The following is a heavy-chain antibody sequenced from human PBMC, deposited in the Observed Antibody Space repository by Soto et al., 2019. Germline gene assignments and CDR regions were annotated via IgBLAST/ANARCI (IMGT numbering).Heavy chain of an antibody. CDR3: AKTSSGRLLRLFDY. CDR1: GFTFSIYA. D-gene: IGHD3-22*01. J-gene: IGHJ4*02. V-gene: IGHV3-23*01. CDR2: ISGSGVST. Sequence: PGGSLRLSCAASGFTFSIYAMSWFRQAPGKGLAWVSAISGSGVSTYYADSVKGRFTISRDNSKNTLYLQMNSMRAEGTVVYYCAKTSSGRLLRLFDYWGQGTLVTVSS.